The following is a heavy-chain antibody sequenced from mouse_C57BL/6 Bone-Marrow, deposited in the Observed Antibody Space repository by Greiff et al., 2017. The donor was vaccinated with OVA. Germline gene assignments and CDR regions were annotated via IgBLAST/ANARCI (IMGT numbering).Heavy chain of an antibody. CDR3: TRGGFPWFAY. V-gene: IGHV14-1*01. Sequence: VQLQQSGAELVRPGASVKLSCTASGFNIKDYYMHWVKQRPEQGLEWIGRIDPEGGDTEYAPKFQGKATLTADTSSNTAYLQLSSLTSEDTAVYYCTRGGFPWFAYWGQGTLVTVSA. J-gene: IGHJ3*01. CDR2: IDPEGGDT. CDR1: GFNIKDYY.